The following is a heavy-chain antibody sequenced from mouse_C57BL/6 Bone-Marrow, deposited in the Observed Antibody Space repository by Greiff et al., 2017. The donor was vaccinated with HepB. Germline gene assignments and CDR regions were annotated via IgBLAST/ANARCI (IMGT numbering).Heavy chain of an antibody. J-gene: IGHJ1*03. CDR3: ARGRYYWYFDV. CDR2: ISYSGST. Sequence: VQLKESGPGMVKPSQSLSLTCTVTGYSITSGYDWHWIRHFPGNKLEWMGYISYSGSTNYNPSLKSRISITHDTSKNHFFLKLNSVTTEDTATYYCARGRYYWYFDVWGTGTTVTVSS. V-gene: IGHV3-1*01. CDR1: GYSITSGYD.